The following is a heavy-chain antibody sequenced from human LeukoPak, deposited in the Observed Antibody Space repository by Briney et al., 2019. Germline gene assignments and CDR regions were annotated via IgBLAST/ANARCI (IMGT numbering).Heavy chain of an antibody. CDR2: ISAYNGNT. J-gene: IGHJ4*02. D-gene: IGHD6-13*01. CDR1: GGTFSSYA. V-gene: IGHV1-18*01. CDR3: ARVSAAGLFDC. Sequence: ASVKVSCKASGGTFSSYAISWVRQAPGQGLEWMGWISAYNGNTNYAQKLQGRVTMTTDTSTSTAYMELRSLRSDDTAVYYCARVSAAGLFDCWGQGTLVTVSS.